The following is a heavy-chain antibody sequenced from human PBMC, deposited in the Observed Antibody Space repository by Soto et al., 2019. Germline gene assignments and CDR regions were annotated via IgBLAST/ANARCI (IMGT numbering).Heavy chain of an antibody. Sequence: QLQLQESGPGVLKPSETLSLTCSVSDGSISNSNYYWAWIRQPPGKGLEWIGSIYYSGTTYYKPSLKSRVTIFVNTSKTQFSLGVNSVTAADTAVYYCARRDFYGGNFDLWGRGTLVNVSS. D-gene: IGHD4-17*01. J-gene: IGHJ2*01. CDR1: DGSISNSNYY. CDR3: ARRDFYGGNFDL. CDR2: IYYSGTT. V-gene: IGHV4-39*01.